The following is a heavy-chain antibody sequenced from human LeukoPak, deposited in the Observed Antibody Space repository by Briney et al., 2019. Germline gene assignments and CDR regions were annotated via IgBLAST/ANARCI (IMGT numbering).Heavy chain of an antibody. CDR1: GGSFSGYY. V-gene: IGHV4-34*01. D-gene: IGHD3-22*01. Sequence: PSETLSLTCAVYGGSFSGYYWSWIRQPPGKGLEWIGEINHSGSTNYNPSLKSRVTISVDTSKNQFSLKLSSVTAADMAVYYCARAWYYYDSSGYRDYWGQGTLVTVSS. CDR3: ARAWYYYDSSGYRDY. J-gene: IGHJ4*02. CDR2: INHSGST.